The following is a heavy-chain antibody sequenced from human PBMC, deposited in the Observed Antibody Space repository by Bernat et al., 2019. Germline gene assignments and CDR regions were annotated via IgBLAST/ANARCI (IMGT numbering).Heavy chain of an antibody. D-gene: IGHD3-10*01. CDR3: AREHSYYSGLVDC. CDR2: IKQDGSEK. V-gene: IGHV3-7*01. CDR1: GFTFRSYW. J-gene: IGHJ4*02. Sequence: EVQLVESGGGLVQPGGSLRLSCVASGFTFRSYWMNWVRQAPGKGLEWVANIKQDGSEKYYVDSVKGRFTISRENAKNSLYLQMNSLRAEDTAVYYCAREHSYYSGLVDCWGQGTLVTVSS.